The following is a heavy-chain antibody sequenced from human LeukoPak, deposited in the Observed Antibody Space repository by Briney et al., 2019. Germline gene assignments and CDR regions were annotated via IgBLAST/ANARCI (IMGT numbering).Heavy chain of an antibody. V-gene: IGHV3-48*03. CDR2: ISSSGSTI. CDR3: ARVYAVAHDAFDI. D-gene: IGHD6-19*01. Sequence: GGSLRLSCAASGFTFSSYEMNWVRQAPGKGLEWVSYISSSGSTIYYADSVKGRFTISRDNAKNSLYLQMNSLRAEDTAVYYCARVYAVAHDAFDIWGQGTMVTVSS. J-gene: IGHJ3*02. CDR1: GFTFSSYE.